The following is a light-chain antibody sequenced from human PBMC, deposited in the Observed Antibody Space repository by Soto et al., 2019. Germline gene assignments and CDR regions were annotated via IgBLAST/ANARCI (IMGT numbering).Light chain of an antibody. Sequence: VITQSPAALAMSPGERATLSCRPSESVSRNLACYQQKPGQAPRLLIYDASTRATGIPDRFSGGGSGTEFTLTIRSLPSEDFVVYYCQQYNSWPPITFGQGTRLEIK. CDR1: ESVSRN. CDR2: DAS. V-gene: IGKV3-15*01. J-gene: IGKJ5*01. CDR3: QQYNSWPPIT.